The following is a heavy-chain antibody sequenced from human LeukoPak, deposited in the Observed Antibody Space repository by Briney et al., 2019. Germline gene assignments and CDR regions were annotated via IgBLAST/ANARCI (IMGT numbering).Heavy chain of an antibody. CDR1: GFTFSDHY. J-gene: IGHJ4*02. CDR2: IKPDSVAT. CDR3: ARDHDYGPDY. Sequence: ASVKVSYKTSGFTFSDHYMHWLRQAPGQGLEWMGWIKPDSVATNYAQKFQGRFTMSRDMSISTVYMELSSLTSDDTAMYWCARDHDYGPDYWGQRTLVTVSA. D-gene: IGHD4/OR15-4a*01. V-gene: IGHV1-2*02.